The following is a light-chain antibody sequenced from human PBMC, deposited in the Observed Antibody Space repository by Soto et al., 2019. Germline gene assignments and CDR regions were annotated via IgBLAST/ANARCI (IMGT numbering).Light chain of an antibody. J-gene: IGLJ2*01. CDR1: IIGSKS. CDR2: YDS. CDR3: QVWDSSSDRDVV. Sequence: SYELTQPPSVSVAPGKTARITCGGNIIGSKSVHWYQQKPGQAPVLVIYYDSDRPSGIPERLSGSNSGNTATLTISRVEAGDEADYYCQVWDSSSDRDVVFGGGTQLTVL. V-gene: IGLV3-21*04.